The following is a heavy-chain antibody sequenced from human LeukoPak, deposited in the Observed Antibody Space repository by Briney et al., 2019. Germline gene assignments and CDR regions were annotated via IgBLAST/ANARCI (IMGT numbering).Heavy chain of an antibody. J-gene: IGHJ3*02. CDR1: GFTFDDYY. D-gene: IGHD3-10*01. Sequence: GGSLRLSCAASGFTFDDYYMHWVRHAPGKGLEWVSGIRWNSGSIGYAESVKGRFTISRDNAKNSLYLQMNSLRAEDTALYYCAKDTMRGSGSYAFDIWGQGTMVTVSS. CDR2: IRWNSGSI. CDR3: AKDTMRGSGSYAFDI. V-gene: IGHV3-9*01.